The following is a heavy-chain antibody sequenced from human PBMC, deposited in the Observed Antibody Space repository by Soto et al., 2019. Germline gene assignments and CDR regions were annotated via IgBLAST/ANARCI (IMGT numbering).Heavy chain of an antibody. CDR3: ARFSPPGYYYMDV. CDR2: IHYSGRT. V-gene: IGHV4-31*03. J-gene: IGHJ6*03. CDR1: GGPINSGGYY. Sequence: QVQLQESGPGLVKPSQTLSLTCTVSGGPINSGGYYWTWIRQPPGKGLEWIGYIHYSGRTFYNPSLESRVIISVDTSKNQFSLNLRSLTAADTAVYYCARFSPPGYYYMDVWGKGTSVTVAS.